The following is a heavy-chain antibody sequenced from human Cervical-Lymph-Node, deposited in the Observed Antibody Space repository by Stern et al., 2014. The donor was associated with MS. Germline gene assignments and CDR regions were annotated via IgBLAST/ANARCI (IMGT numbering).Heavy chain of an antibody. D-gene: IGHD3-3*01. Sequence: VQLGEPGGGVVQPGRSLRLSCAASGFTFSSHAMHWVRQAPGTGLEWVAVISFDGREKYYSDSVKGRFTISRDNSGDTLNLQVNSLRGEDTAVYYCAREGTNFGVAPYNYGMDVWGQGTTVTV. J-gene: IGHJ6*02. CDR2: ISFDGREK. CDR1: GFTFSSHA. V-gene: IGHV3-30*01. CDR3: AREGTNFGVAPYNYGMDV.